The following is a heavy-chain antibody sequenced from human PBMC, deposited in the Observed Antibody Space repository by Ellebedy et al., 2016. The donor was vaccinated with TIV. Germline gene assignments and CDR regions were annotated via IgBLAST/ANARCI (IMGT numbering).Heavy chain of an antibody. CDR1: GYTFTGYY. J-gene: IGHJ4*02. Sequence: ASVKVSCXASGYTFTGYYMHWVRQAPGQGLEWMGWINPNSGGTNYAQKFQGRVTMTRDTSISTAYMELSRLRSDDTAVYYCASHYYGSGSYYEPFSDWGQGTLVTVSS. CDR3: ASHYYGSGSYYEPFSD. D-gene: IGHD3-10*01. V-gene: IGHV1-2*02. CDR2: INPNSGGT.